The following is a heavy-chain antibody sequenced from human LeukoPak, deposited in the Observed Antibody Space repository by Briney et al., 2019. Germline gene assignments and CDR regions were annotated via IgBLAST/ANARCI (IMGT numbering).Heavy chain of an antibody. CDR2: IIPIFGTA. V-gene: IGHV1-69*13. CDR1: GGTFSSYA. CDR3: ATYTAMVLFDY. J-gene: IGHJ4*02. Sequence: ASVKVSCKASGGTFSSYAISWVRQAPGQGLEWMGGIIPIFGTANYAQKFQGRVTTTADESTSTAYMELSSLRSEDTAVYYCATYTAMVLFDYWGQGTLVTVSS. D-gene: IGHD5-18*01.